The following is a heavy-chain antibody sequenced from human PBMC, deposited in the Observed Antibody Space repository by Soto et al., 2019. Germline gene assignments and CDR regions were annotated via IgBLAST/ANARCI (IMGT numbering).Heavy chain of an antibody. J-gene: IGHJ4*02. D-gene: IGHD2-2*01. CDR2: INNSGGGT. CDR3: AKDFDTTVFNFDY. CDR1: GFPFSTYA. V-gene: IGHV3-23*01. Sequence: EVQLLESGGGLVQPGGSLRLSCAASGFPFSTYAMSWVRQAPGKGLEWVSTINNSGGGTYSPDSMKGRFTISRDNSKNTVYLQMNSLRAEDTAIYYCAKDFDTTVFNFDYWGQGTLVTVSS.